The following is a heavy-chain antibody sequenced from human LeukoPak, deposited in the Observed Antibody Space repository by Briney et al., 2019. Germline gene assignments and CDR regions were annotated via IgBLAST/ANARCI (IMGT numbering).Heavy chain of an antibody. Sequence: GGSLRLSCAASGFTFSSYWMTWVRQAPGQGLEWLANIKQDGSERNYVDSVKGRFTISRDNAKNSLYLQMNTLRDEDLGVYNCATGAGGRYWGQGTLVTVSS. CDR2: IKQDGSER. CDR1: GFTFSSYW. J-gene: IGHJ4*02. V-gene: IGHV3-7*03. D-gene: IGHD4/OR15-4a*01. CDR3: ATGAGGRY.